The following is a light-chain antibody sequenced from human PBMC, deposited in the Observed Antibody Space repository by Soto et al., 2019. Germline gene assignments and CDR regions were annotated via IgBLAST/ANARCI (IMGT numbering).Light chain of an antibody. Sequence: QSALTQPRSVSGSPGQSVTISCTGTSSDVGDYNYVSWYQQHPGKAPKLMIYDVSKRPSGVPDRFSGSKSGSTASLTISGLQAEDEADYYCCSYAGDYTYVFGTGTKVTVL. CDR3: CSYAGDYTYV. CDR2: DVS. J-gene: IGLJ1*01. CDR1: SSDVGDYNY. V-gene: IGLV2-11*01.